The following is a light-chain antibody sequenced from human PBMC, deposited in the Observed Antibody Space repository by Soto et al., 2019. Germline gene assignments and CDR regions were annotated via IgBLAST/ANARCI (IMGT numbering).Light chain of an antibody. J-gene: IGLJ3*02. CDR1: SSNIGNNT. CDR2: TTN. Sequence: QPVLTQPPSASVTPGQRVSISCSGSSSNIGNNTVNWYQQFPETAPRLLIYTTNQRPSGVPDRFSGSKSGTSASLAISGLQSEDEADYYCAAWDDSLNGPVLGGGTKLTVL. CDR3: AAWDDSLNGPV. V-gene: IGLV1-44*01.